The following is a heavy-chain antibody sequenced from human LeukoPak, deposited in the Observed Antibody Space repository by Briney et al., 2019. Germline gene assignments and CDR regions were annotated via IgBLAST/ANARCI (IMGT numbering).Heavy chain of an antibody. CDR3: AKGPGSLYCSSTSCRKSFDY. CDR2: MNPNSGNT. D-gene: IGHD2-2*01. CDR1: GYTFTSYD. J-gene: IGHJ4*02. V-gene: IGHV1-8*01. Sequence: ASVKVSCKASGYTFTSYDINWVRQATGQGLEWMGWMNPNSGNTGYAQKFQGRVTMTRNTSISTAYMELSSLRSEDTAVYYCAKGPGSLYCSSTSCRKSFDYWGQGTLVTVSS.